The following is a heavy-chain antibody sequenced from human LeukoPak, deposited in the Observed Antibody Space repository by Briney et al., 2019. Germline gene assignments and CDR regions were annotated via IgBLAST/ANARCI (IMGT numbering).Heavy chain of an antibody. CDR2: ISSRGSAI. J-gene: IGHJ4*02. CDR1: GFTFSTYG. V-gene: IGHV3-48*03. Sequence: GGSLRLSCAASGFTFSTYGMNWVRQAPGKGLEWVSYISSRGSAIYYADSVKGRFTISRDIAKTSLYLQMNSLRAEDTAIYYCARDYVWGSSESDYWGQGTLVTVSS. CDR3: ARDYVWGSSESDY. D-gene: IGHD7-27*01.